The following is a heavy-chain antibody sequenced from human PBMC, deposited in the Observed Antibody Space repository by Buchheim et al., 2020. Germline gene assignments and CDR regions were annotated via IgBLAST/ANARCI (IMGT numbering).Heavy chain of an antibody. J-gene: IGHJ4*02. CDR3: ARGPSGDYDYVWGTQVDY. Sequence: QVQLQESGPGLVKPSETLSLTCSVSGGSIRTYYWSWIRQPPGKGLEWIGYIYYSGSTNYNPSLKSRVTISVDTSKNQFSLKLSSVTAADTAVYYCARGPSGDYDYVWGTQVDYWGQGTL. V-gene: IGHV4-59*01. CDR2: IYYSGST. D-gene: IGHD3-16*01. CDR1: GGSIRTYY.